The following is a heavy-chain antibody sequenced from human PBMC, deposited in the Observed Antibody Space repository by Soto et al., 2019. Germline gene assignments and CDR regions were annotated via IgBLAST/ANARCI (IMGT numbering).Heavy chain of an antibody. CDR2: INPNSGGT. J-gene: IGHJ6*02. V-gene: IGHV1-2*04. CDR3: ARSAIFGVVIDYYYGMDA. Sequence: GXSVKVSCKASGYSFTGYYMHWVRQAPGQGLEWMGWINPNSGGTNYAQKFQGWVTMTRDTSISTAYMELSRLRSDDTAVYYCARSAIFGVVIDYYYGMDAWGQGTTVTVSS. CDR1: GYSFTGYY. D-gene: IGHD3-3*01.